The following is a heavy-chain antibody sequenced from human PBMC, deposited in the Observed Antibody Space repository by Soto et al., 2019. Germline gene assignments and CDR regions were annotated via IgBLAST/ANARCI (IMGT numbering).Heavy chain of an antibody. CDR1: GGSISSSHH. CDR3: ASHYNTGAFFDD. V-gene: IGHV4-39*01. Sequence: QLQLQESGPGLVKSSETLSLTCTVSGGSISSSHHWGWIRQPPGKGLEGIGSVSYSGSPYYSPSFKSRITIYVDSSQNLFSLRVGDVTAKDTAGYFCASHYNTGAFFDDWGQGILVTVSS. CDR2: VSYSGSP. D-gene: IGHD1-20*01. J-gene: IGHJ4*02.